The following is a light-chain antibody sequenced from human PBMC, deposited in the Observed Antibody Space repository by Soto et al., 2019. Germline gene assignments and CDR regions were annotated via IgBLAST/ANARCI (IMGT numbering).Light chain of an antibody. CDR1: SSNIGSNT. Sequence: QPVLTQPPSASGTPGQRVTISCSGSSSNIGSNTVNWYQQLPGTAPKLLISSNSQRPAGVPERFSGSKSGTSSSLAISGLQSEDAADYYCAAWDDSLNGVIFGGGTKLTVL. CDR3: AAWDDSLNGVI. J-gene: IGLJ2*01. V-gene: IGLV1-44*01. CDR2: SNS.